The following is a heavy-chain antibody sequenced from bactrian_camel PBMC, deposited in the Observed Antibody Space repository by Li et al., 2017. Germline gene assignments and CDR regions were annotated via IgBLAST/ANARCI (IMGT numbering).Heavy chain of an antibody. V-gene: IGHV3S1*01. CDR2: LWIGGATT. Sequence: HVQLVESGGGSAQAGGSLRLSCAAGRYTYKRNCMGWFRQRPGKDREGLAVLWIGGATTTYADSVKGRFIITRDKARDLVYLQMNGLQPEDTAMYYCAAGKASRLFTYCIAGADGSDSWGQGTQVTVS. CDR3: AAGKASRLFTYCIAGADGSDS. D-gene: IGHD1*01. CDR1: RYTYKRNC. J-gene: IGHJ6*01.